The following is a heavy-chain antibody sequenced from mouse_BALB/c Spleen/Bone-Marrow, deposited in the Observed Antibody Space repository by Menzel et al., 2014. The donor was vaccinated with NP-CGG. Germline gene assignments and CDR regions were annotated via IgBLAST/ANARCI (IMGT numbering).Heavy chain of an antibody. J-gene: IGHJ4*01. CDR1: GFSLTNYG. D-gene: IGHD3-2*02. CDR2: IWAGGST. V-gene: IGHV2-9*02. CDR3: ARVTSSAVGAMDY. Sequence: VMLVESGPGLVAPSQSLSITCTVSGFSLTNYGVHWVRQPPGKGLEWLGVIWAGGSTNYNSALMSRLSISKDNSKSQVFLKMISLQTDETAMYYCARVTSSAVGAMDYWGQGTSVTVSS.